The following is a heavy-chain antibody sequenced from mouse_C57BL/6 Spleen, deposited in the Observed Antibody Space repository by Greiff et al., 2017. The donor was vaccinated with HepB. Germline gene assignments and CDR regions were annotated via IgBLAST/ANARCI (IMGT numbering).Heavy chain of an antibody. J-gene: IGHJ4*01. CDR1: GYTFTSYW. V-gene: IGHV1-59*01. Sequence: QVQLKQPGAELVRPGTSVKLSCKASGYTFTSYWMHWVKQRPGQGLEWIGVIDPSDSYTNYNQKFKGKATLTVDTSSSTAYMQLSSLTSEDSAVYYCAYNAMDYWGQGTSVTVSS. CDR2: IDPSDSYT. CDR3: AYNAMDY.